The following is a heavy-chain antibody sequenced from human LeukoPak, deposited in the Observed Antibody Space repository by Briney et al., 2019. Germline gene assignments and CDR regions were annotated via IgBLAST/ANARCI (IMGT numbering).Heavy chain of an antibody. CDR1: SGSISGYY. V-gene: IGHV4-59*08. D-gene: IGHD5-18*01. Sequence: PSETLSLTCTVSSGSISGYYWSWIRQPPGKGLEWIGYINYRGSTNYNPSLKSRVTISVDTSKNQFSLNLNSVTAADTAAYYCARYLTIGGNSYGFDYWGQGALVTVSS. CDR3: ARYLTIGGNSYGFDY. J-gene: IGHJ4*02. CDR2: INYRGST.